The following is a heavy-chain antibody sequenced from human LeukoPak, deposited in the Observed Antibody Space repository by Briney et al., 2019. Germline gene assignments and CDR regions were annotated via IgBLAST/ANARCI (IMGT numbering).Heavy chain of an antibody. CDR2: IYYSGST. Sequence: KPSETLSLTCTVSGGSISSGGYYWSWIRQHPGKGLEWIGYIYYSGSTYYNPSLKSRVTISADTSKNQFSLKLSSVTAADTAVYYCARLIIAVAGSGYYYYGMDVWGQGTTVTVSS. J-gene: IGHJ6*02. D-gene: IGHD6-19*01. V-gene: IGHV4-31*03. CDR3: ARLIIAVAGSGYYYYGMDV. CDR1: GGSISSGGYY.